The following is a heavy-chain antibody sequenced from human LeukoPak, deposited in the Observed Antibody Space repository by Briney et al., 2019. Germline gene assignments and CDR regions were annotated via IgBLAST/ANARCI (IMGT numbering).Heavy chain of an antibody. V-gene: IGHV3-23*01. CDR1: GFTFSTYG. J-gene: IGHJ4*02. Sequence: GGSLRLSCAASGFTFSTYGMSWVRQAPGKGLDWVSAVSGSGGSTHYADSVTGQFTISRDNSKNTLYLQMNSLRAEDTAVYYCAKDRYYDNTGDHYESEYWGQGTLVTVSS. D-gene: IGHD3-22*01. CDR3: AKDRYYDNTGDHYESEY. CDR2: VSGSGGST.